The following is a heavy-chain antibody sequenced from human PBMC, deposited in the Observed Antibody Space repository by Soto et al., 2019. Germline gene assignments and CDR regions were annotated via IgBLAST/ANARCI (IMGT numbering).Heavy chain of an antibody. Sequence: GGSLRLSCAASGFTFDTYGMHWVRQAPGKGLEWVAVISYDGSNRYYADSVKGRFTISRDNSKNTLYLQMNSLRSEDTAVYYCAKDHIVVAAPDYWGQGTLVTVSS. CDR3: AKDHIVVAAPDY. D-gene: IGHD2-15*01. J-gene: IGHJ4*02. CDR2: ISYDGSNR. CDR1: GFTFDTYG. V-gene: IGHV3-30*18.